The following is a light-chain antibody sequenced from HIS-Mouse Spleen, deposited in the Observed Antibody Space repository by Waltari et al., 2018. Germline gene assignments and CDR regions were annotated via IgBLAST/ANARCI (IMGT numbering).Light chain of an antibody. V-gene: IGLV3-19*01. CDR1: SLRSYY. J-gene: IGLJ2*01. Sequence: SSELTQDPAVSVALGQTVRITCQGDSLRSYYASWYQQKPGQAPVLVIYGKNNRPSGIPDRFSGSGSGNTASLTITGAQAEDEADYYCNSRDSSGNYVVFGGGTKLTVL. CDR3: NSRDSSGNYVV. CDR2: GKN.